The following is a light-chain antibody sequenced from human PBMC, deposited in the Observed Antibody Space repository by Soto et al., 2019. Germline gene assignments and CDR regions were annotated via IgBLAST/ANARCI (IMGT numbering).Light chain of an antibody. Sequence: QSALTQPPSVSGAPGQRVTISCTGSSSNIGAGYDVHWYQQLPGTAPKLLIYGNSNRPSGVPDRFSGSKSGTSASLAITGLQAEDEADYYCQSYDSSLSDFDVFGTGTKLTVL. CDR3: QSYDSSLSDFDV. CDR2: GNS. J-gene: IGLJ1*01. V-gene: IGLV1-40*01. CDR1: SSNIGAGYD.